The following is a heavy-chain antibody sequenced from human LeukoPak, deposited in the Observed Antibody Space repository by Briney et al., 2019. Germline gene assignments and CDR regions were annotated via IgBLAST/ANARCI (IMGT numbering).Heavy chain of an antibody. J-gene: IGHJ4*02. Sequence: GGSLRLSCAASGFTFGSYGIYWVRQAPGKGLEWVAGIRYDGSDRSYADPVKGRFTISRDNSKNTVDLQMNSLRAEDTAVYYWARDNGGDVVFYRTLDYWAREPWSPSPQ. CDR1: GFTFGSYG. CDR2: IRYDGSDR. D-gene: IGHD1-14*01. CDR3: ARDNGGDVVFYRTLDY. V-gene: IGHV3-33*01.